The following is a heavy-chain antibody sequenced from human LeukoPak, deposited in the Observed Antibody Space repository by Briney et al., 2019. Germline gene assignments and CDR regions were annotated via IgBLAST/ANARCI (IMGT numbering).Heavy chain of an antibody. J-gene: IGHJ4*02. D-gene: IGHD3-9*01. CDR1: GGSFSGYY. V-gene: IGHV4-34*01. CDR3: ARGHEYYDILTGYYKLYYFDY. Sequence: SETLSLTCAVYGGSFSGYYWSWIRQPPGKGLEWMGEINHSGSTNYNPSLKSRVTISVDTSKNQFSLKLSSVTAADTAVYYCARGHEYYDILTGYYKLYYFDYWGQGTLVTVSS. CDR2: INHSGST.